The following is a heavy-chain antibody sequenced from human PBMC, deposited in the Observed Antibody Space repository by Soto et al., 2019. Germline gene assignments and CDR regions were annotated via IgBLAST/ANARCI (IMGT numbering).Heavy chain of an antibody. J-gene: IGHJ4*02. CDR2: INSDGSST. CDR1: GFTFSSYW. CDR3: ASVPTGGYAFSLDDY. Sequence: EVQLVESGGGLVQPGGSLRLSCAASGFTFSSYWMHWVRQAPGKGLLWVSRINSDGSSTTYSDSVKGRFTISRDNAKNTLYLQMNSLRAEDTAVYYCASVPTGGYAFSLDDYWGQGTLVTVSS. V-gene: IGHV3-74*01. D-gene: IGHD5-12*01.